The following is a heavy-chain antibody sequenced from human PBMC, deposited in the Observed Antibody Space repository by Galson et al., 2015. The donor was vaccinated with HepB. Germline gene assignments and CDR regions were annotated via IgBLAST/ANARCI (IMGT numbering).Heavy chain of an antibody. V-gene: IGHV3-48*02. CDR3: ARDPYGAGNY. CDR2: IGPSGSDR. J-gene: IGHJ4*02. Sequence: SLRLSCAASAFSFGSYGMNWFRQAQGKGPEWISYIGPSGSDRKYADSVKGRFTISRDNAKNSLYLEMNSLRDEDTAVYYCARDPYGAGNYWGQGTLVTVSS. CDR1: AFSFGSYG. D-gene: IGHD3-10*01.